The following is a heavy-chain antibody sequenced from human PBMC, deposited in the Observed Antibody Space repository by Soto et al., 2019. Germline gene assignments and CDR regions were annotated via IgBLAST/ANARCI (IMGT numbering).Heavy chain of an antibody. CDR2: ISGSGGST. CDR1: GFTFSSYA. D-gene: IGHD3-9*01. V-gene: IGHV3-23*01. Sequence: GGSLRLSCAASGFTFSSYAMSWVRQAPGKGLEWVSAISGSGGSTYYADSVKGRFTISRDNSKNTLYLRMNSLRAEDTAVYYCAKDPERYYDILTGYYASLYYYGMDVWGQGTTVTVSS. CDR3: AKDPERYYDILTGYYASLYYYGMDV. J-gene: IGHJ6*02.